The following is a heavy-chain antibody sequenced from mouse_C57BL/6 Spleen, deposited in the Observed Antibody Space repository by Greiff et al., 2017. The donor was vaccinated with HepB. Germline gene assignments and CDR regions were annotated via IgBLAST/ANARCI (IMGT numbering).Heavy chain of an antibody. Sequence: QVQLQQPGAELVRPGPSVKLSCKASGYTFTSYWMHWVKQRPGQGLEWIGVIDPSDSYTNYNQKFKGKATLTVDTSSSTAYMQLSSLTSEDSAVYYCARGHYYGSSYPYYFDYWGQGTTLTVSS. J-gene: IGHJ2*01. CDR3: ARGHYYGSSYPYYFDY. V-gene: IGHV1-59*01. CDR1: GYTFTSYW. CDR2: IDPSDSYT. D-gene: IGHD1-1*01.